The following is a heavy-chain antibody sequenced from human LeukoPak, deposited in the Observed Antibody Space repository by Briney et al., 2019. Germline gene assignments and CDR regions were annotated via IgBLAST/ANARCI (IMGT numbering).Heavy chain of an antibody. Sequence: QSGVSVRLLCAASGLPFSRNWMHWVRQAPGKGLVWVSRYNSDGSITNYADSVKGRFTISRHNDKHTLYPQMSRLRAEDTAVYYCAKIDAYLGQGALVTVSS. CDR3: AKIDAY. V-gene: IGHV3-74*01. J-gene: IGHJ4*02. CDR1: GLPFSRNW. CDR2: YNSDGSIT.